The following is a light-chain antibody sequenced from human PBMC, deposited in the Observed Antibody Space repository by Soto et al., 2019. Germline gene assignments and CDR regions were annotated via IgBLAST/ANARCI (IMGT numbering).Light chain of an antibody. J-gene: IGLJ3*02. CDR3: RCYNRSSTLGV. CDR2: EVS. V-gene: IGLV2-14*01. Sequence: QSALTQPASVSGSPGQSITISCTGTSSDVGGYNYVSWYQQHPGKAPKLMIYEVSNRPSGVSNRFSGSKSGNTASLTISGLQAAVEAVFFFRCYNRSSTLGVFGGGTKLTVL. CDR1: SSDVGGYNY.